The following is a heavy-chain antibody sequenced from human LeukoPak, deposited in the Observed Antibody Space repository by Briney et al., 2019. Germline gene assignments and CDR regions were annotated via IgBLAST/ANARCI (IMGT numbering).Heavy chain of an antibody. CDR1: GGSFSGYY. Sequence: SETLSLTCAVYGGSFSGYYWSWIRQPPGKGLEWVGYIYYSGSTNYNPSLKSRVTISVDTSKNQFSLKLSSVTAADTAVYYCARFRDIVVVVAAYQRHDAFDIWGQGTMVTVSS. CDR2: IYYSGST. J-gene: IGHJ3*02. D-gene: IGHD2-15*01. V-gene: IGHV4-59*12. CDR3: ARFRDIVVVVAAYQRHDAFDI.